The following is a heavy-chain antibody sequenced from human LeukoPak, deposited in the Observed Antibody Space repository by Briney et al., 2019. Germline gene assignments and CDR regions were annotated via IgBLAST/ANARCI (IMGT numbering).Heavy chain of an antibody. D-gene: IGHD5-12*01. CDR2: IYSGGSS. V-gene: IGHV3-66*01. Sequence: GGSLRLSCAASGFTVSKNYMSWVRQAPGKGLEWVSVIYSGGSSYYADSVKGRFTISRDNSKNTVYLQMNSLRVEDTAVYYCARGMGGYGGYDYWGQGTLVTASS. J-gene: IGHJ4*02. CDR1: GFTVSKNY. CDR3: ARGMGGYGGYDY.